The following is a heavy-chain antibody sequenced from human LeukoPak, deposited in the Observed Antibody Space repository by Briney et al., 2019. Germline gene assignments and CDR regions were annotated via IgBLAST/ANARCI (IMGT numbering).Heavy chain of an antibody. CDR3: ARRAEYYYDSSQPDAFDI. V-gene: IGHV4-39*01. CDR1: GGSISSSSYY. Sequence: SETLSLTCTVSGGSISSSSYYWGWIRQPPGKGLEWIGSIYYSGSTYYNPSLKSQVTISVDTSKNQFSLKLSSVTAADTAVYYCARRAEYYYDSSQPDAFDIWGQGTMVTVSS. CDR2: IYYSGST. J-gene: IGHJ3*02. D-gene: IGHD3-22*01.